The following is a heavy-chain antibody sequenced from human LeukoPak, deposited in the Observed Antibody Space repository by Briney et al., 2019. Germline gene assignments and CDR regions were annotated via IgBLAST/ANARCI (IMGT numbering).Heavy chain of an antibody. CDR2: ISSSGNTI. CDR1: GFTFSSYE. J-gene: IGHJ3*02. Sequence: GGSLRLSCAASGFTFSSYEMNWVRQAPGKGLEWVSYISSSGNTIYFADSVKGRFTISRDNAKNSLYLQMNSLRAEDTAVYYCARSLLVAGLDAFDIWGQGTMVTVSS. CDR3: ARSLLVAGLDAFDI. D-gene: IGHD2-15*01. V-gene: IGHV3-48*03.